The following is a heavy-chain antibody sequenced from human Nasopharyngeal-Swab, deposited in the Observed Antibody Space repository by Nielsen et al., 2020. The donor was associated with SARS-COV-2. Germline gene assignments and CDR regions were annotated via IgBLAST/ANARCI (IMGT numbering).Heavy chain of an antibody. J-gene: IGHJ4*02. CDR3: AKDVHGDYGGIDY. CDR2: ISYDGSNE. V-gene: IGHV3-30*18. D-gene: IGHD4-17*01. CDR1: GFTFSSSG. Sequence: LTCAASGFTFSSSGMDWLRQAPGKGLEWVAVISYDGSNEYYGDSVKGRFTISRDNSKNTLYLQMNSLRVDDTAVYYCAKDVHGDYGGIDYWGQGILVTVSS.